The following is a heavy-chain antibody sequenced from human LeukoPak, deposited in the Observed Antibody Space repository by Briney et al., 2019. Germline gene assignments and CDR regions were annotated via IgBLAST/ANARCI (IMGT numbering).Heavy chain of an antibody. CDR2: IDSSGTKT. CDR1: GFTFSSYA. J-gene: IGHJ4*02. Sequence: GGSLRLSCAASGFTFSSYAMSWVRQAPGKGLAWVSGIDSSGTKTTYADSVKGRFTISRDNPRNTLYLQMNSLRAEDTAVYYCAKDETGFLNYFHYWGQGALVTVSS. D-gene: IGHD3-3*01. V-gene: IGHV3-23*01. CDR3: AKDETGFLNYFHY.